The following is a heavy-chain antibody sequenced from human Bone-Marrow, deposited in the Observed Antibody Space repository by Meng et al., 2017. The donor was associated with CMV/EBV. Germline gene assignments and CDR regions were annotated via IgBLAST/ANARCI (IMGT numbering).Heavy chain of an antibody. CDR2: IYYSGST. Sequence: SETLSLTCTVSGGSISSSSYYWGWIRQPPGKGLEWIGSIYYSGSTYYNPSLKSRVTISVDTSKNQFSLKLSSVTAADTAVYYCARPGYCSGGSCPTRPYYYYGMDVCGQGTTVTVSS. D-gene: IGHD2-15*01. CDR1: GGSISSSSYY. V-gene: IGHV4-39*01. CDR3: ARPGYCSGGSCPTRPYYYYGMDV. J-gene: IGHJ6*02.